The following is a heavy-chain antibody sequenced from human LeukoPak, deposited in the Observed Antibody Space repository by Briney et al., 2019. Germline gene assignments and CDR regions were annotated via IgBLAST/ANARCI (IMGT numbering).Heavy chain of an antibody. Sequence: SETLSLTCTVSGGSISSYYWSWIRQPPGKGLEWIGYIYYSGSTNYNPSLKRRVTISVDTSKNQFSLKLSSVTAADTAVYYCARGVIHRNFDYWGQGTLVTVSS. J-gene: IGHJ4*02. CDR1: GGSISSYY. D-gene: IGHD2-21*01. V-gene: IGHV4-59*01. CDR3: ARGVIHRNFDY. CDR2: IYYSGST.